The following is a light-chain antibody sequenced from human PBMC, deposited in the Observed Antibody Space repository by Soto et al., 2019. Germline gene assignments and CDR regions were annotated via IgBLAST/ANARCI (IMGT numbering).Light chain of an antibody. J-gene: IGKJ1*01. CDR3: QQYNTYWT. CDR2: DVS. Sequence: PIAQFPFPMSASVAARVPTIGRASQNIGSWLDWHKQKPGKAPNILIYDVSNLETGVPSRFSGTGSGTEFTLTIRSLQHDVFATDHCQQYNTYWTFGQGTKVDI. V-gene: IGKV1-5*02. CDR1: QNIGSW.